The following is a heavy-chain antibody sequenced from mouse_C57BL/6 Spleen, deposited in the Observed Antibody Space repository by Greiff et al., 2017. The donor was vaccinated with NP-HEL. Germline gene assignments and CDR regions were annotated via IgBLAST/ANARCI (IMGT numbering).Heavy chain of an antibody. V-gene: IGHV1-9*01. J-gene: IGHJ1*03. CDR2: ILPGSGST. CDR1: GYTFTGYW. Sequence: VQLQQSGAELMKPGASVKLSCKATGYTFTGYWIEWVKQRPGHGLEWIGEILPGSGSTTYTEKFKGKATFTADPSSNTAYMQLSSLTTEDSAIYYCARATTVGYFDVWGTGTTVTVSS. D-gene: IGHD1-1*01. CDR3: ARATTVGYFDV.